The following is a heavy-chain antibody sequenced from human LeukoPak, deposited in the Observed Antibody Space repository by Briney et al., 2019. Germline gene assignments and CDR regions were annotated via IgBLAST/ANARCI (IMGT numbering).Heavy chain of an antibody. V-gene: IGHV5-51*01. D-gene: IGHD1-1*01. J-gene: IGHJ5*02. CDR3: ARLRDGTNWGNWFDP. Sequence: HGESLKISCKGSGFRFTSYWIGWVRQMPGKGLEWMGIIYPADSDTRYSPSFQGQVTISADKSISTAYLQWSSLKASDTAMYYCARLRDGTNWGNWFDPWGQGTLVTVSS. CDR2: IYPADSDT. CDR1: GFRFTSYW.